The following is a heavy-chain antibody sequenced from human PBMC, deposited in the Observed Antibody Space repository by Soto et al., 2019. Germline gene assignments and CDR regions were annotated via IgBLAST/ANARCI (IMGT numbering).Heavy chain of an antibody. CDR3: ARDPVLRYFDWLSSPPDV. D-gene: IGHD3-9*01. Sequence: GGSLRLSCAASGFTFSSYWMHWVRQAPGKGLVWVSRINSDGSSTSYADSVKGRFTISRDNAKNTLYLQMNSLRAEDTAVYYCARDPVLRYFDWLSSPPDVWGKGTTVTVSS. CDR2: INSDGSST. J-gene: IGHJ6*04. V-gene: IGHV3-74*01. CDR1: GFTFSSYW.